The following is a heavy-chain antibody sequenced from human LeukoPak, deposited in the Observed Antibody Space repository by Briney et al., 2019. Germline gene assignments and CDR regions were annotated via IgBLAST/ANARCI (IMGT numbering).Heavy chain of an antibody. Sequence: QPSETLSLTCTVSGGSISSYYWSWIRQPPGKGLGWIGYIYYSGSTNYNPSLKSRVTISVDTSKNQFSLKLSSVTAADTAVYYCAREAAGTPAVDYWGQETLVTVSS. CDR1: GGSISSYY. J-gene: IGHJ4*02. CDR3: AREAAGTPAVDY. V-gene: IGHV4-59*01. D-gene: IGHD6-13*01. CDR2: IYYSGST.